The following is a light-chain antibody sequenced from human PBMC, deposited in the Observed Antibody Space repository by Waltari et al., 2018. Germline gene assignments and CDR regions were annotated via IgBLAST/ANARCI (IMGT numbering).Light chain of an antibody. J-gene: IGKJ1*01. CDR3: QQYYRSRT. Sequence: DIVMTQSPASLAVSLGERATIDSKSSQSVFYRSDNKNYLAWYQHKPGQPPKLLFYWASTRESGVPDRFSASGSGTDFTLTINNLQAEDVAVYYCQQYYRSRTFGQGTKVEIK. CDR1: QSVFYRSDNKNY. CDR2: WAS. V-gene: IGKV4-1*01.